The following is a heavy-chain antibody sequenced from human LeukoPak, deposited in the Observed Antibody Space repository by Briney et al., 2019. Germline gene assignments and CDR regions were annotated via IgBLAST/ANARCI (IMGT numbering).Heavy chain of an antibody. Sequence: PGGSLRLSCAASGFTFSSYSMNWVRQAPGKGLEWVSYISSSSSTIYYADSVKGRFTISRDNSKNTLYLQMNSLRAEDTAVYYCARDQTTVTFDYWGQGTLVTVSS. CDR3: ARDQTTVTFDY. V-gene: IGHV3-48*01. CDR1: GFTFSSYS. J-gene: IGHJ4*02. D-gene: IGHD4-17*01. CDR2: ISSSSSTI.